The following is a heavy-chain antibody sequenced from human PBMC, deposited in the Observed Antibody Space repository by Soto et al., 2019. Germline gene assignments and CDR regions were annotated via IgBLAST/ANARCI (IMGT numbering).Heavy chain of an antibody. Sequence: GVLSLSCAASGFSFVNYAMNWVRQAPGKGLEWVSGLSGSGTSTYYADSVKGRFTISRDNSRDTLFLQMNSLTADDTAVYYCAKATTNGGWFNPFDSWGQGALVTVSS. CDR2: LSGSGTST. J-gene: IGHJ4*02. D-gene: IGHD6-19*01. CDR3: AKATTNGGWFNPFDS. V-gene: IGHV3-23*01. CDR1: GFSFVNYA.